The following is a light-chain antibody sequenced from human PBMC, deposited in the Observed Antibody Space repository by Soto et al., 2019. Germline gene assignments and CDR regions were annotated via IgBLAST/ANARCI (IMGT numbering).Light chain of an antibody. Sequence: AIRMTQSPSSFSASTGDRVTITCRARQGISSYLAWYQQKPGKAPKVLIYAASTLQSGVPSRFSGSGSGTDFTLTISCLQSEEFATYYCHQYYSYPYTFGQGTKLEIK. CDR2: AAS. CDR3: HQYYSYPYT. J-gene: IGKJ2*01. V-gene: IGKV1-8*01. CDR1: QGISSY.